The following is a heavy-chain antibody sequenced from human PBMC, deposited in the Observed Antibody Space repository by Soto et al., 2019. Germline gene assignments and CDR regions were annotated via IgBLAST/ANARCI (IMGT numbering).Heavy chain of an antibody. J-gene: IGHJ4*02. V-gene: IGHV3-33*01. CDR3: VIDGDEAHPSYFDF. CDR1: GFTFSSYG. CDR2: IWYDGSNK. Sequence: GWSLRLSCAASGFTFSSYGIHWVRQVPGKGMEWGAVIWYDGSNKYYADSVKGRVTISRDNSKNTLYLQMNSLRAEDTAVYYCVIDGDEAHPSYFDFWGRGT.